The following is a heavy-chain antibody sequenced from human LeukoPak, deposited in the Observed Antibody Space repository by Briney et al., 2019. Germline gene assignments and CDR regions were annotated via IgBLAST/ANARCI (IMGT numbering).Heavy chain of an antibody. V-gene: IGHV4-61*08. D-gene: IGHD3-16*01. CDR1: GYSISGVYY. CDR3: ARLPWGFPPWFDP. Sequence: SETLSLTCTVSGYSISGVYYWGWIRQPPGKGLEWIGYIYYSGSTNYNPSLKSRVTISVDTSKNQFSLKLSSVTAADTAVYYCARLPWGFPPWFDPWGQGTLVTVSS. J-gene: IGHJ5*02. CDR2: IYYSGST.